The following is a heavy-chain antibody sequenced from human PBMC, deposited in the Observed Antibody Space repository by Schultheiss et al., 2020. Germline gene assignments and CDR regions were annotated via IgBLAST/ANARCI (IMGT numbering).Heavy chain of an antibody. V-gene: IGHV3-23*01. J-gene: IGHJ6*02. CDR3: ARERKGYYYYYGMDV. Sequence: GGSLRLSCAASGFTFSSYAMSWVRQAPGKGLEWVSAISGSGGSTYYADPVKGRFTISRDNSKNTLYLQMNSLRAEDTAVYYCARERKGYYYYYGMDVWGQGTTVTVSS. CDR1: GFTFSSYA. CDR2: ISGSGGST.